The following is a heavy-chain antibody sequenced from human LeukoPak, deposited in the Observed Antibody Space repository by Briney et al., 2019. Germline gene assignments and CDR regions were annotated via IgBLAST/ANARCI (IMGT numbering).Heavy chain of an antibody. CDR1: GGSISSYY. Sequence: SETLSLTCTVSGGSISSYYWSWIRQPPGKGLEWIGYIYYSGSTNYNSSLKSRVTISVDTSKNQFSLKLSSVTAADTAVYYCARDGGRGFDYWGQGTLVTVSS. V-gene: IGHV4-59*12. D-gene: IGHD3-16*01. J-gene: IGHJ4*02. CDR3: ARDGGRGFDY. CDR2: IYYSGST.